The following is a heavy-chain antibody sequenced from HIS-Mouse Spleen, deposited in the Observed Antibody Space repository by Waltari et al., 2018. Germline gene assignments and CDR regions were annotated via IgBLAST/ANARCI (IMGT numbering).Heavy chain of an antibody. CDR2: IDWDDDK. D-gene: IGHD6-19*01. J-gene: IGHJ4*02. CDR1: GFSLSTSGMR. CDR3: ARIAEGYTSGWYAFDY. V-gene: IGHV2-70*15. Sequence: QVTLRESGPALVKPTQTLTLTCTFPGFSLSTSGMRVSWIRQPPGKALEWLARIDWDDDKYYSTSLKTRLTISRDTSKNQVVLTMTNMDPLDTATYYCARIAEGYTSGWYAFDYWGQGTLVTVSS.